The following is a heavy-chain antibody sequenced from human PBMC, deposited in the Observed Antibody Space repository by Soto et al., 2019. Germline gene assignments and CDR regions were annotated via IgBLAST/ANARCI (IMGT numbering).Heavy chain of an antibody. J-gene: IGHJ6*02. CDR1: GFTFSSHA. V-gene: IGHV3-23*01. Sequence: PGGSLRLSCAASGFTFSSHAMSWVRQAPGKGLEWVSTISSDGSNRHYADSVKGRFTISRDNSKNTLYLQMNSLRAEDTAVYYCAKVSSGYYYYYYGMDVWGQGTTVTVSS. CDR2: ISSDGSNR. D-gene: IGHD3-3*01. CDR3: AKVSSGYYYYYYGMDV.